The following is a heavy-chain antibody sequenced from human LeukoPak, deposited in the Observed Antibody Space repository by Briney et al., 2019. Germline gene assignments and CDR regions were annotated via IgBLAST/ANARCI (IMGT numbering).Heavy chain of an antibody. CDR3: TRLDTYNWFDP. D-gene: IGHD3/OR15-3a*01. J-gene: IGHJ5*02. Sequence: GESLKISCVASGFTFSGSAMHWVRQASGKGLEWVGRTRSKADSYATAYSASVKGRFTISRDDSENTAYLQMNSLKTEDTAVYYCTRLDTYNWFDPWGQGTLVTVSS. CDR1: GFTFSGSA. CDR2: TRSKADSYAT. V-gene: IGHV3-73*01.